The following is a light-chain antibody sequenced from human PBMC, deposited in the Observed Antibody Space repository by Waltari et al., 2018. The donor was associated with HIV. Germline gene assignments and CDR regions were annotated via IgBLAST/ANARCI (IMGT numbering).Light chain of an antibody. Sequence: AIQLTQSPSSLSASLGDRVTITCRASQAISTDLAWYQQKPGKPPKLLIYDASRLQRGVPPRFTGSGSGTEFTLTINSLQPEDFATYYCQQFKSLPLTFAGGTKVE. V-gene: IGKV1-13*02. CDR2: DAS. J-gene: IGKJ4*01. CDR1: QAISTD. CDR3: QQFKSLPLT.